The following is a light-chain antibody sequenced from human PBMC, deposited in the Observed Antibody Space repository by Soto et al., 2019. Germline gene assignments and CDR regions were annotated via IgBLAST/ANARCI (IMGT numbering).Light chain of an antibody. CDR1: QNIRGNE. Sequence: EVVLTQSPVALSLSPGEGVTLSCRASQNIRGNELAWYRQKRGQAPRLLMYGGSTRADGIPDRFSGRGTGSNFPPTISRLEPEDSAVYYCQDYGTSHPWTFGQGTKLEIK. J-gene: IGKJ1*01. CDR3: QDYGTSHPWT. CDR2: GGS. V-gene: IGKV3-20*01.